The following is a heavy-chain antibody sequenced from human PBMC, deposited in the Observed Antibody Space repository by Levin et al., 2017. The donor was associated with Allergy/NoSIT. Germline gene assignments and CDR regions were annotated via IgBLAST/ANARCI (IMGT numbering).Heavy chain of an antibody. V-gene: IGHV4-34*01. CDR3: ARGPKYSSSSGYFDY. D-gene: IGHD6-6*01. CDR1: GGSFRGYY. Sequence: SQTLSLPCAVYGGSFRGYYWSWIRQPPGKGLEWIGEINHSGSTNYNPSLKSRVTISVDTSKNQFSLKLSSVTAADTAVYYCARGPKYSSSSGYFDYWGQGTLDTVSS. CDR2: INHSGST. J-gene: IGHJ4*02.